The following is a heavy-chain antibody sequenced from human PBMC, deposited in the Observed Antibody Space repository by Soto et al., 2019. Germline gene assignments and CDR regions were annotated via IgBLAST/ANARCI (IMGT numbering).Heavy chain of an antibody. CDR2: ISYDGSNK. J-gene: IGHJ4*02. CDR1: GFTFSSYG. V-gene: IGHV3-30*03. CDR3: APSRGGSYFDY. D-gene: IGHD1-26*01. Sequence: GVSLRLSCAASGFTFSSYGMHWVRQAPGKGLEWVAVISYDGSNKYYADSVKGRFTISRDNSKNTLYLQMNSLRAEDTAVYYCAPSRGGSYFDYWGQGTLVTVSS.